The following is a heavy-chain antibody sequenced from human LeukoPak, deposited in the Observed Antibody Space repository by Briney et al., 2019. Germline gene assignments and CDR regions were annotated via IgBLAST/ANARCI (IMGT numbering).Heavy chain of an antibody. CDR1: GGSISSSPYY. CDR2: YSGST. CDR3: ARHEAWFDP. Sequence: SETLSLTCTVSGGSISSSPYYWNWIRQPPGKGLEWIGSYSGSTNYNPSLKSRVTISVDTSKNQFSLKLSSVTAADTAVYYCARHEAWFDPWGQGTLVTVSS. V-gene: IGHV4-61*05. J-gene: IGHJ5*02.